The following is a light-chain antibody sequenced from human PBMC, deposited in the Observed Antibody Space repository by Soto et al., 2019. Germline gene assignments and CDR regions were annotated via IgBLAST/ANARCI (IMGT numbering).Light chain of an antibody. J-gene: IGKJ4*01. V-gene: IGKV3-15*01. CDR2: GAS. Sequence: EVLMTQSPATLSVSPGDRVTLSCRASQSVYSNLAWYQQKPGQAPRLLIYGASTRATGLPARFSGSGSGTEFTLTISSLQSEDFAVYYCQQYNSWPLTFGGGTKVEIK. CDR3: QQYNSWPLT. CDR1: QSVYSN.